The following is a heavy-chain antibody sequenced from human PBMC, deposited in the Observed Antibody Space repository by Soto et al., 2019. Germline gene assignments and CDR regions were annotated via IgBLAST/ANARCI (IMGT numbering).Heavy chain of an antibody. CDR3: AREAATAWFDP. CDR1: GFTFSDHS. CDR2: ISARSSYI. J-gene: IGHJ5*02. Sequence: PGGSLRLSCAASGFTFSDHSMNWVRQAPGKGLEWVSSISARSSYIYYADSMKGRFTISRDNAKNSLYLQMNSLRVEDTAVYYCAREAATAWFDPSGQGTLVTVSS. V-gene: IGHV3-21*01. D-gene: IGHD2-15*01.